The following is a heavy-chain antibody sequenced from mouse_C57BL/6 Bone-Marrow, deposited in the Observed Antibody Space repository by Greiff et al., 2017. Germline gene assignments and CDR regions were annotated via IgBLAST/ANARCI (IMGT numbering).Heavy chain of an antibody. CDR2: IDPSDSYT. V-gene: IGHV1-69*01. CDR1: GYTFTSYW. D-gene: IGHD2-1*01. Sequence: QVQLQQPGAELVMPGASVKLSCKASGYTFTSYWMHWVKQRPGQGLEWIGEIDPSDSYTNYNQKFKGKSTLTVDKSSSTAYMPLSSLTSEDSAFDYCAREGNFYFDYWGQGTTLTVSS. J-gene: IGHJ2*01. CDR3: AREGNFYFDY.